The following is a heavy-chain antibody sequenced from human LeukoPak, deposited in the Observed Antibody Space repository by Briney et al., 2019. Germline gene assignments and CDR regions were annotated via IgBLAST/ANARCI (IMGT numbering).Heavy chain of an antibody. Sequence: SETLSLTCAVYGGSFSGYYWSWIRQPPGKGLEWIGEINHSGSTNYNPSLESRVTISVDTSKNQFSLKLSSVTAADTAVYYCARGRPGIAAAGTFDYWGQGTLVTVSS. V-gene: IGHV4-34*01. J-gene: IGHJ4*02. CDR3: ARGRPGIAAAGTFDY. CDR1: GGSFSGYY. D-gene: IGHD6-13*01. CDR2: INHSGST.